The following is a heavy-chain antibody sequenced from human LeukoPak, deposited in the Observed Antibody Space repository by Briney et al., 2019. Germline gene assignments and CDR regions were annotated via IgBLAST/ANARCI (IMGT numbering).Heavy chain of an antibody. CDR2: ISSSSSYI. J-gene: IGHJ4*02. V-gene: IGHV3-21*01. D-gene: IGHD5-18*01. CDR3: ARTRATWIQYYFDY. Sequence: PGGSLRLSCAASGFTFSSYDMSWVRQAPGKGLEWVSSISSSSSYIYYADSVKGRFTISRDNAKNSLYLQMDSLRAEDTAVYYCARTRATWIQYYFDYWGQGTLVTVSS. CDR1: GFTFSSYD.